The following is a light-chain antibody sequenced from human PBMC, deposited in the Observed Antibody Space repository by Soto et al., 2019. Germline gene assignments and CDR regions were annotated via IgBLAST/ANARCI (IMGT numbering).Light chain of an antibody. CDR2: WAS. J-gene: IGKJ5*01. Sequence: DIVMTQSPDSLAVSLGERATINCKSSQSVLNRSNNKNYLAWYQQKSGQPPKLVIHWASTRESGVPDRFSGSGSGTDFTLSISSLQAEDVAVYYCQHYYTVPITFGQGTRLEIK. V-gene: IGKV4-1*01. CDR3: QHYYTVPIT. CDR1: QSVLNRSNNKNY.